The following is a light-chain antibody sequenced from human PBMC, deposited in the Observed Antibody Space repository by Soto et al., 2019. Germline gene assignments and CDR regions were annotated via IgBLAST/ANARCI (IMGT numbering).Light chain of an antibody. J-gene: IGKJ2*01. Sequence: EIVLTQSPGTLSLSPGERATLSCRASQRVSSIFLAWYQQKPGQAPRLLIYAASSRATGVPDRVSGSGSGTDFTLTIRRLEPEDFAVYYCQQYDDSPLYTFGQGTKVEIK. CDR1: QRVSSIF. CDR2: AAS. V-gene: IGKV3-20*01. CDR3: QQYDDSPLYT.